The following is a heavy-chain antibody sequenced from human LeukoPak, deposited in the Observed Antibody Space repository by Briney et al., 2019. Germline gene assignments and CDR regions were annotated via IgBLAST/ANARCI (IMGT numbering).Heavy chain of an antibody. D-gene: IGHD6-13*01. Sequence: SVKVSFKASGGTFSSYAISWVRQAPGQGLEWMGGIIPIFGTANYAQKFQGRVTITADESTSTAYMELSSLRSEDTAVYYCARDGGDSSFNWFDPWGQGTLVTVSS. CDR1: GGTFSSYA. CDR2: IIPIFGTA. J-gene: IGHJ5*02. CDR3: ARDGGDSSFNWFDP. V-gene: IGHV1-69*13.